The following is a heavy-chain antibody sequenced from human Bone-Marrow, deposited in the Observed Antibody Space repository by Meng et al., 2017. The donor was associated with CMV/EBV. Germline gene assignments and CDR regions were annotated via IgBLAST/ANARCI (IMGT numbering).Heavy chain of an antibody. J-gene: IGHJ4*02. Sequence: GECLKISCAASGFTFSSYSMNWVRQAPGKGLEWVSYISSSSSTIYYADSVKGRFTISRDNAKNSLYLQMNSLRAEDTAVYYCARDPGGYCSSTSCPDYWGQGTLVTVSS. CDR1: GFTFSSYS. CDR3: ARDPGGYCSSTSCPDY. CDR2: ISSSSSTI. V-gene: IGHV3-48*04. D-gene: IGHD2-2*01.